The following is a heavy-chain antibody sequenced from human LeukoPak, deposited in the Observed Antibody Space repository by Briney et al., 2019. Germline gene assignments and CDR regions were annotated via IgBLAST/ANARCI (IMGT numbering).Heavy chain of an antibody. J-gene: IGHJ6*03. CDR3: ARTTEGYAGGPGYSYYYYMDV. CDR1: GYSFSSGFY. V-gene: IGHV4-61*01. D-gene: IGHD5-12*01. CDR2: IHYSGST. Sequence: SETLSLTCSVSGYSFSSGFYWGWIRQPPGKGLEWIGYIHYSGSTHYNPSLKSRVTISVDTSKNQVSLKLRSVTAADTAVYYCARTTEGYAGGPGYSYYYYMDVWGKGTTVTISS.